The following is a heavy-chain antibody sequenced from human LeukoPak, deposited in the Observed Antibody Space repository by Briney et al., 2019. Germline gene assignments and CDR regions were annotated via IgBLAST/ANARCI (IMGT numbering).Heavy chain of an antibody. D-gene: IGHD6-13*01. V-gene: IGHV3-30-3*02. Sequence: GRSLRLSCAASGFTFSSYAMHWVRQAPGKGLEWVAVISYDGSNKYYADSVKGRFTISRDNSKNTLYLQMNSLRAEDTAVYYCAKNQQLALWGQGTLVTVSS. CDR2: ISYDGSNK. CDR3: AKNQQLAL. J-gene: IGHJ4*02. CDR1: GFTFSSYA.